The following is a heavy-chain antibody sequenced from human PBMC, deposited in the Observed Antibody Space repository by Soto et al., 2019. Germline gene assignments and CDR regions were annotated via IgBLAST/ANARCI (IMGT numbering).Heavy chain of an antibody. CDR2: ISSSSSYI. CDR1: GFTFSSHS. V-gene: IGHV3-21*01. CDR3: AIKSLDSGSYYWYYYGMDV. D-gene: IGHD1-26*01. Sequence: GGSLRLSCAASGFTFSSHSMNWVRQAPGKGLEWVSSISSSSSYIYYADSVKGRFTISRDNAKNSLYLQMNSLRAEDTAVYYCAIKSLDSGSYYWYYYGMDVWGQGTTVTVSS. J-gene: IGHJ6*02.